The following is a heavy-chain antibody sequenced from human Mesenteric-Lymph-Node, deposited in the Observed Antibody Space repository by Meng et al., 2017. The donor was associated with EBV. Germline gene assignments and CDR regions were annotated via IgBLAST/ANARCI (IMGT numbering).Heavy chain of an antibody. Sequence: VHLVESGSDLKKPGASGKVSCKASGYIFTDYMMNWVRQAPGQGPEWLGWINTNTGNPKYAQAFTGRFVFSLDTSVSTAYLQISSLKAEDTAVYYCARDPGGSGSYSYDSWGQGTLVTVFS. CDR2: INTNTGNP. D-gene: IGHD3-10*01. CDR3: ARDPGGSGSYSYDS. J-gene: IGHJ4*02. V-gene: IGHV7-4-1*02. CDR1: GYIFTDYM.